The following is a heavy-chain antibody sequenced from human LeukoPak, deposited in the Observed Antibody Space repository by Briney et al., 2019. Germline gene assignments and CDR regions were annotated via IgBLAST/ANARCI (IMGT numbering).Heavy chain of an antibody. V-gene: IGHV3-9*01. Sequence: GGSLRLSCAASGFTFDDYAMHWVRQAPGKGLEWVSGISWNSGSIGYADSVKGRFTISRDNAKNSLYLQMNSLRAEDTAVYYCARGETYYDILTGYYRRQDFDYWGQGTLVTVSS. CDR3: ARGETYYDILTGYYRRQDFDY. D-gene: IGHD3-9*01. J-gene: IGHJ4*02. CDR1: GFTFDDYA. CDR2: ISWNSGSI.